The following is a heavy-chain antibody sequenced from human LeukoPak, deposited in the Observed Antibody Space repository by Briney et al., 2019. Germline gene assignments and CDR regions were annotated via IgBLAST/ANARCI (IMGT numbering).Heavy chain of an antibody. CDR1: GYTFTSYG. CDR2: ISAYNGNT. D-gene: IGHD2-15*01. V-gene: IGHV1-18*01. Sequence: GASVKVSCKASGYTFTSYGISWVRQAPGQGLEWMGWISAYNGNTNYAQKLQGRVTMTTDTSTSTAYMELRSLRSDDTAVYYCARFYCSGGSCYHFDYWGQGTLVTVSS. J-gene: IGHJ4*02. CDR3: ARFYCSGGSCYHFDY.